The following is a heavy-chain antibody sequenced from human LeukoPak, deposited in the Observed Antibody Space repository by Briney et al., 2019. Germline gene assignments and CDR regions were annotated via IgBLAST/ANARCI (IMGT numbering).Heavy chain of an antibody. D-gene: IGHD2/OR15-2a*01. J-gene: IGHJ4*02. Sequence: PSETLSLTCTVSGGSISSNYFWGWIRQPPGEGLEWIASIHFSGSTYYNPSIKSRVTISVDASKNQVSLKLSSVTAADMAVYYCAKVEETTSSIDYWGQGTLVTVSS. CDR2: IHFSGST. CDR3: AKVEETTSSIDY. CDR1: GGSISSNYF. V-gene: IGHV4-39*07.